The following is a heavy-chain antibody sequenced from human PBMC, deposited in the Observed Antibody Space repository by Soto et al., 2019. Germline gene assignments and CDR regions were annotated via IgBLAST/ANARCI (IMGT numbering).Heavy chain of an antibody. D-gene: IGHD1-26*01. CDR3: ARDIVPSTDY. V-gene: IGHV3-21*01. J-gene: IGHJ4*02. Sequence: GSLRLSCAASGFTFSSYSMNWVRQAPGEGLEWVSSISSSSSYIYYADSVKGRFTISRDNAKNSLYLQMNSLRAEDTAVYYCARDIVPSTDYWGQGTLVTVSS. CDR2: ISSSSSYI. CDR1: GFTFSSYS.